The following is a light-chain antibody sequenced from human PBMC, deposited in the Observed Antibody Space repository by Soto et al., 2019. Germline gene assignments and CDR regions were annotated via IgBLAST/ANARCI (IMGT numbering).Light chain of an antibody. Sequence: DIQMTQSPSTLAAYVGDTVTMTCRISSKWLAWYQKKPGKAPKLLIYDVSNLERGVPPRFSGSTSGAESTLTITGLQPDDLGTYYCQHTTDCTFGQGTKVEIK. CDR2: DVS. J-gene: IGKJ2*02. V-gene: IGKV1-5*01. CDR1: SKW. CDR3: QHTTDCT.